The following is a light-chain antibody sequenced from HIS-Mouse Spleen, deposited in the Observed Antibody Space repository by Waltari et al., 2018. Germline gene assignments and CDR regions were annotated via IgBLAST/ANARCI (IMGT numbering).Light chain of an antibody. J-gene: IGKJ2*01. CDR2: AAS. V-gene: IGKV1-8*01. CDR1: QGISSY. CDR3: QQYYSYPHT. Sequence: AIRMTQSPSSLSASTGDSVTITCRASQGISSYLAWYQQKPGKAPKLLIYAASTLQSGVPSRFSGSGSGTDFTLTISCLQSEDFATYYCQQYYSYPHTFGQGTKLEIK.